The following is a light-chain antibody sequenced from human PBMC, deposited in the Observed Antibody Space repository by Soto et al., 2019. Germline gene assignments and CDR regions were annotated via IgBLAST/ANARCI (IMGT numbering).Light chain of an antibody. Sequence: QCVLTQPASVSGPPGQSITISCTGTNSDVGSYNYVSWHQQHPGKAPKLMIYNVYDRPSGSSNRFSGSKPGNPVSANIARLPGADEADYYCTSYKISRGYLFVTGTKV. V-gene: IGLV2-14*03. CDR1: NSDVGSYNY. J-gene: IGLJ1*01. CDR3: TSYKISRGYL. CDR2: NVY.